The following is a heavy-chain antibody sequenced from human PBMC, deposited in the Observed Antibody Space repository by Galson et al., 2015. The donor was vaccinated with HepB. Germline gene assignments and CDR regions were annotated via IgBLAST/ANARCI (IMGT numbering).Heavy chain of an antibody. D-gene: IGHD2-2*01. CDR1: GFTFSSYA. V-gene: IGHV3-23*01. Sequence: SLRLSCAASGFTFSSYAMSWVRQAPGKGLEWVSAISGSGGSTYYADSVKGRFTISRDNSKNTLYLQMNSLRAEDTAVYYCTCQVPTSYAFDIWGQGTMVTVSS. CDR3: TCQVPTSYAFDI. J-gene: IGHJ3*02. CDR2: ISGSGGST.